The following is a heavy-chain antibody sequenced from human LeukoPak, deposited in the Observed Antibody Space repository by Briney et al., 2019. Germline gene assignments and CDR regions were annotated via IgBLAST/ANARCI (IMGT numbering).Heavy chain of an antibody. J-gene: IGHJ6*02. V-gene: IGHV4-34*01. CDR1: GGSFSGYY. Sequence: TSETLSLTCAVYGGSFSGYYWSWIRQPPGKGLEWIGEINHSGSTNYNPSLKSRVTISVDTSKNQFSLELSSVTAADTAVYYCARALPDASLDVWGQGTTVTVSS. CDR3: ARALPDASLDV. CDR2: INHSGST. D-gene: IGHD2-2*01.